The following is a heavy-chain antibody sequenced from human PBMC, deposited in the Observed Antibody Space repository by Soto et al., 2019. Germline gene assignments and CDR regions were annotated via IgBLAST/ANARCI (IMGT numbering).Heavy chain of an antibody. J-gene: IGHJ6*03. V-gene: IGHV1-8*01. D-gene: IGHD3-10*01. CDR1: GYRLTSYD. CDR3: ARGTYGSGSYYILSDYYYYYMDV. Sequence: SLKGSRKAVGYRLTSYDIDWVRQTTGQGLEWMGWMNPNSGNTGYAQKFQGRVTMTRNTSISTAYMELSSLRSEDTAVYYCARGTYGSGSYYILSDYYYYYMDVWGKGTTVTVSS. CDR2: MNPNSGNT.